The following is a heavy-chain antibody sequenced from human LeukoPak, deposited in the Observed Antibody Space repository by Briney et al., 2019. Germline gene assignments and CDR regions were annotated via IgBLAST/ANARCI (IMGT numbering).Heavy chain of an antibody. CDR3: TRSPSFTLGGGYLDS. CDR1: GFMFHDYV. CDR2: VSWNTDHV. D-gene: IGHD3-22*01. Sequence: GGSLRLSCVGSGFMFHDYVMHWVRQVPGKGLEWVSGVSWNTDHVGYADSVKGRFTISRDNDANTLHLQMTSPRVEDTALYFCTRSPSFTLGGGYLDSWGRGSLVIVSS. J-gene: IGHJ5*01. V-gene: IGHV3-9*01.